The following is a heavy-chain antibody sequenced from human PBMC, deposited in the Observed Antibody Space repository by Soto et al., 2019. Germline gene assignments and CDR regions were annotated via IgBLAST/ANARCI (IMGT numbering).Heavy chain of an antibody. D-gene: IGHD4-17*01. V-gene: IGHV3-21*01. Sequence: GGSLRLSCAASGFTFSSYSMNWVRQAPGKGLEWVSSISSSSSYIYYADSVKGRFTISRDNAKNSLYLQMNSPRAEDTAVYYCARDGLGDYVDFDYWGQGTLVTVSS. CDR1: GFTFSSYS. CDR3: ARDGLGDYVDFDY. J-gene: IGHJ4*02. CDR2: ISSSSSYI.